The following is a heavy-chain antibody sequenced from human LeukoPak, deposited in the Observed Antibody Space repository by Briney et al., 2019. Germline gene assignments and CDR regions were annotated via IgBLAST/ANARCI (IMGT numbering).Heavy chain of an antibody. Sequence: GESLKISCKCSGYSFSSHWISWGRQMPGKGLEWMGRIDASDSETHNSPSFQGHVTISVDESITTAYLQWSSLKASDTAMYYCARQFDILTGYFDYWGQGTLVTVSS. CDR2: IDASDSET. CDR1: GYSFSSHW. D-gene: IGHD3-9*01. CDR3: ARQFDILTGYFDY. V-gene: IGHV5-10-1*01. J-gene: IGHJ4*02.